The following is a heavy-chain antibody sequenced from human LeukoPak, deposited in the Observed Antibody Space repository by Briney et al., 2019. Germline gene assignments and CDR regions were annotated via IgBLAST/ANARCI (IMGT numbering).Heavy chain of an antibody. D-gene: IGHD2-21*02. CDR3: ARDPGTVTAYFDY. V-gene: IGHV3-11*04. CDR2: ISSSGSSI. J-gene: IGHJ4*02. CDR1: GFTFSDYY. Sequence: PGGSLRLSCAASGFTFSDYYMRWIRQAPGKGLEWVSYISSSGSSIYYVDSVKGRFTISRDNAKSSLYLQMNSLRAEDTAVYYCARDPGTVTAYFDYWGQGTLVTVSS.